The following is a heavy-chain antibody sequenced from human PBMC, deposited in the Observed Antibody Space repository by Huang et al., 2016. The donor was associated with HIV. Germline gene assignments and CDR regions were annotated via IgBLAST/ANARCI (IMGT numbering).Heavy chain of an antibody. CDR2: RSYDGSKK. V-gene: IGHV3-30-3*01. J-gene: IGHJ6*03. CDR1: GFTFSNYA. D-gene: IGHD6-19*01. CDR3: ARRAVAGIYYYYYMDV. Sequence: QVQLVESGGGVVQPGRSLRLSCAASGFTFSNYAMHWFRRVPGRGLEWVAVRSYDGSKKYHTDSVKGRFTISRDNSKNALYLQMNSLRAEDTAVYYGARRAVAGIYYYYYMDVWGKGTTVTVSS.